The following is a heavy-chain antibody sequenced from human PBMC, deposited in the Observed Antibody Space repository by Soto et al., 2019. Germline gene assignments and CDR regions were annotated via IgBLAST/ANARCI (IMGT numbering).Heavy chain of an antibody. V-gene: IGHV3-23*01. D-gene: IGHD3-9*01. J-gene: IGHJ4*02. Sequence: GGSLRLSCAASGFTFSSYAMSWVRQAPGKGLEWVSAISGSGGSTYYADSVKGRFTISRDNSKNTLYLQMNGLRAEDTAVYYCAKYYYDILTGYYSHWGQGTLVTVSS. CDR3: AKYYYDILTGYYSH. CDR1: GFTFSSYA. CDR2: ISGSGGST.